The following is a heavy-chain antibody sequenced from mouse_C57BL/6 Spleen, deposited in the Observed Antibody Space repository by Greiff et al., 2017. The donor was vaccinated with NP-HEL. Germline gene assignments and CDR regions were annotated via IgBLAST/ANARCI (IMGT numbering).Heavy chain of an antibody. CDR3: ARQIYYDYDSLAD. CDR2: IYPNSGST. V-gene: IGHV1-64*01. CDR1: GYTFTSYW. D-gene: IGHD2-4*01. Sequence: QVQLQQPGAELVKPGASVKLSCKASGYTFTSYWMHWVKQRPGQGLEWIGMIYPNSGSTNYNEKFKSKATLTVDTSSSTAYMQLSSLTSEDSAVYYCARQIYYDYDSLADWGQGTLVTVSA. J-gene: IGHJ3*01.